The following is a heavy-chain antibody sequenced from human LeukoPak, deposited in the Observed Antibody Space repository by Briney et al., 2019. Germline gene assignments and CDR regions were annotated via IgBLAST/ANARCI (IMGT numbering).Heavy chain of an antibody. Sequence: GASVKVSCKASGYTFTSYDINWVRQATGQGLEWMGWMNPQSGDTDYAQKFQGRVTMTRSPSITTAYMELRSLRSDDTAVYYCARATMVRGVLPDYWGQGTLVTVSS. CDR3: ARATMVRGVLPDY. CDR2: MNPQSGDT. CDR1: GYTFTSYD. V-gene: IGHV1-8*01. J-gene: IGHJ4*02. D-gene: IGHD3-10*01.